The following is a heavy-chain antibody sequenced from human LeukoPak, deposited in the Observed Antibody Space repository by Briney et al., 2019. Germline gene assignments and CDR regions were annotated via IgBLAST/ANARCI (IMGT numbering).Heavy chain of an antibody. CDR1: GFTFSSYA. Sequence: GRSLRLSCAAPGFTFSSYAMHWVRQAPGKGLEWVAVISYDGSNKYYADSVKGRFTISRDNSKNTLYLQMNSLRAEDTAVYYCARGGVAAAIQRGEGNFDYWGQGTLVTVSS. CDR2: ISYDGSNK. J-gene: IGHJ4*02. V-gene: IGHV3-30-3*01. D-gene: IGHD2-2*02. CDR3: ARGGVAAAIQRGEGNFDY.